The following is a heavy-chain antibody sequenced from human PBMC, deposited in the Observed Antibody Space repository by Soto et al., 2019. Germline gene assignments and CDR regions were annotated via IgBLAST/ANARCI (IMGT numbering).Heavy chain of an antibody. CDR1: GYTFTSFY. CDR2: INPSGGST. CDR3: VREGGGERLSDWLPAVERAKVGEKYYFDF. Sequence: QVQLLQSGAEVKKPGASVKVSCKASGYTFTSFYMHWVRQAPGQGLEWMGIINPSGGSTNYAQKFQGKVTMTRDTSTSTVYMELSSLRSEDTAVYYCVREGGGERLSDWLPAVERAKVGEKYYFDFWGQGAQVTVSS. J-gene: IGHJ4*02. V-gene: IGHV1-46*01. D-gene: IGHD3-3*01.